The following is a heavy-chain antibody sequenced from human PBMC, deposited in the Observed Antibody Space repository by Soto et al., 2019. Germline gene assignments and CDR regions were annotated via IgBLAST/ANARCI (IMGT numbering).Heavy chain of an antibody. CDR1: GFTFSSYA. CDR2: ISGSGGST. Sequence: EVQLLESGGGLVQPGGSLRLSCAASGFTFSSYAMSWVRQAPGKGLEWVSAISGSGGSTYYADSVKGRFTISRDNSKNTLYLQMNSLRAEDTAVYYCAKDRYCSSTSCEEYSDYWGQGTLVTVSS. V-gene: IGHV3-23*01. D-gene: IGHD2-2*01. CDR3: AKDRYCSSTSCEEYSDY. J-gene: IGHJ4*02.